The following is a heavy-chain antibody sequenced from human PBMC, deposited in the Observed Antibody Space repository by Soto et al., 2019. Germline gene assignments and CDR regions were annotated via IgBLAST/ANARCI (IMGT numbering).Heavy chain of an antibody. CDR1: GFSFISYG. D-gene: IGHD6-19*01. CDR2: IWSDGSNK. Sequence: PWGSLRLSCAASGFSFISYGIQWFRHSPVKGLDWVALIWSDGSNKYYADSVKGRFTISRDNSKNTLYLQMDTLRAEDTAFYYCARDMGYSSGHGFDYWGQGTLVTVSS. V-gene: IGHV3-33*01. CDR3: ARDMGYSSGHGFDY. J-gene: IGHJ4*02.